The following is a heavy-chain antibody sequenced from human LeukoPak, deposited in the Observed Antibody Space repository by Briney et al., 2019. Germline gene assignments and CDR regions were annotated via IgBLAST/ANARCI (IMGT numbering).Heavy chain of an antibody. D-gene: IGHD3-3*01. V-gene: IGHV3-23*01. J-gene: IGHJ3*02. Sequence: PGGPLRLSCAASGITFSSYAMSWVRQAPGKGLEWVSAISGSGGSTYYADSVKGRFTISRDNSKNTLYLQMNSLRAEDTAVYYCAKVTTLEWLPIDAFDIWGQGTMVTVSS. CDR3: AKVTTLEWLPIDAFDI. CDR2: ISGSGGST. CDR1: GITFSSYA.